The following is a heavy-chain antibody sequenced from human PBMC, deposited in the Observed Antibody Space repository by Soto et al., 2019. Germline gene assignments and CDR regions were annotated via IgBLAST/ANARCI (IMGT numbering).Heavy chain of an antibody. Sequence: GGALRLSCAASGFTFSSYGMHWVRQAPGKGLEWVAVISYDGSNKYYADSVKGRFTISRDNSKNTLYLQMNSLRAEDTAVYYCAKDLVVPATDYYYYYGMDVWGQGTTVTVSS. CDR1: GFTFSSYG. D-gene: IGHD2-2*01. J-gene: IGHJ6*02. CDR3: AKDLVVPATDYYYYYGMDV. V-gene: IGHV3-30*18. CDR2: ISYDGSNK.